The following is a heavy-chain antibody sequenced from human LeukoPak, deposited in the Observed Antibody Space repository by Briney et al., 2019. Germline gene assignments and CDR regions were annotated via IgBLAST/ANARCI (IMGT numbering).Heavy chain of an antibody. CDR2: IKSKTDGETT. CDR1: GFTFSNAW. Sequence: GGSLRLSCAASGFTFSNAWMSWVRQAPGKGLEWVGRIKSKTDGETTDYAAPVKGRFTISRDDSKNTLYLQMNSLKTEDTAVYYCTTDFWSSSWYHYFDYWGQGTLVTVSS. J-gene: IGHJ4*02. V-gene: IGHV3-15*01. D-gene: IGHD6-13*01. CDR3: TTDFWSSSWYHYFDY.